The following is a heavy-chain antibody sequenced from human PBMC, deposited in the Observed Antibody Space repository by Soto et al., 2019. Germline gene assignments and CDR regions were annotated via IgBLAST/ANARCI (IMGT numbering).Heavy chain of an antibody. CDR3: ARVLGGYGTNGVCPFYYYYYGMDV. V-gene: IGHV1-69*01. D-gene: IGHD2-8*01. CDR2: IIPIFGTA. Sequence: QVQLVQSGAEVKKPGFSVKVSCKASGGTFSSYAISWVRQAPGQGLEWMGGIIPIFGTANYAQKFQGRVTITADESTSTAYMELSSLRSEDTAVYYCARVLGGYGTNGVCPFYYYYYGMDVWGQETTVTVSS. J-gene: IGHJ6*02. CDR1: GGTFSSYA.